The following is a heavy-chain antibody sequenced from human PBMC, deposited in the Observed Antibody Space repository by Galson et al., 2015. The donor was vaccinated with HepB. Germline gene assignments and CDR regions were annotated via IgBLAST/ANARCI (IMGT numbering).Heavy chain of an antibody. J-gene: IGHJ6*02. CDR1: GFTFSSYS. CDR2: ISSSSSTI. D-gene: IGHD2-21*02. V-gene: IGHV3-48*01. CDR3: ARDIVVVTAFYYYYYYGMDV. Sequence: SLRLSCAASGFTFSSYSMNWVRQAPGKGLEWVSNISSSSSTIYYADSVKGRFTISRDNAKNSLYLQMNSLRAEDTAVYYCARDIVVVTAFYYYYYYGMDVWGQGTTVTVSS.